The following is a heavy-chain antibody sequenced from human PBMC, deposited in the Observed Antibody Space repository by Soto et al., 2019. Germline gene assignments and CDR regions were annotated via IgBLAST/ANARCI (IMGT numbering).Heavy chain of an antibody. J-gene: IGHJ4*02. Sequence: QVQLVESGGDVVQPGGSLRLSCAGSGFTFTNYGMHWVRQAPGKGRGWGALTSYDGRNKYYADSVKGRFTISRDNSKNTLYLQMNSLRAEDTAVYYCAKESSPPYCGGGSCYLGGWGYWGQGTLVTVSS. CDR1: GFTFTNYG. V-gene: IGHV3-30*18. D-gene: IGHD2-15*01. CDR2: TSYDGRNK. CDR3: AKESSPPYCGGGSCYLGGWGY.